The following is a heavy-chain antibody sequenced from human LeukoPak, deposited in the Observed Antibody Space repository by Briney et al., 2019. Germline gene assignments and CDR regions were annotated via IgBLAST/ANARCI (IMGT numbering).Heavy chain of an antibody. CDR1: GFTFSSYA. D-gene: IGHD3-10*01. V-gene: IGHV3-23*01. CDR3: ASAMVRGVIITKTQSFSPEFDY. J-gene: IGHJ4*02. CDR2: ISGSGGST. Sequence: GGSLRLSCAASGFTFSSYAMSWVRQTPGKGLEWVSAISGSGGSTYYADSVKGRFIISRDNSKNTLFLQMNSLRAEDTTVYYCASAMVRGVIITKTQSFSPEFDYWGQGTLVTVSS.